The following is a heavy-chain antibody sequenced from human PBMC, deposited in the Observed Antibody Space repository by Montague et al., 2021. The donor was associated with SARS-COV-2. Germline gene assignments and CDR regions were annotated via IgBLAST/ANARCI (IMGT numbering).Heavy chain of an antibody. J-gene: IGHJ3*01. Sequence: SETLSLTCTVSGGSTASHYWSWIRQSPEKRPEWIGYVYYNGDTKYNPSLQSRVTISIDTSENQFSLRLNSVTAADTAVYFRARGWAFDPWGQGRLVTVSS. CDR3: ARGWAFDP. CDR1: GGSTASHY. V-gene: IGHV4-59*08. CDR2: VYYNGDT. D-gene: IGHD6-19*01.